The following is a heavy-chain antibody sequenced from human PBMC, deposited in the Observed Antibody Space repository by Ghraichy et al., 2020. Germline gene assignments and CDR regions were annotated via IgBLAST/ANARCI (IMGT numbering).Heavy chain of an antibody. D-gene: IGHD4-23*01. CDR1: GFTFSSYS. Sequence: GGSLRLSCVGSGFTFSSYSMHWVRQSPGKGLEWVSYITSSSRTIWYADSVKGRFTISRDNAQNTLYLQMNGLRDEDTAVYYCARGSRVVRFFYYDGMDVWGQGTTVTVSS. CDR3: ARGSRVVRFFYYDGMDV. V-gene: IGHV3-48*02. J-gene: IGHJ6*02. CDR2: ITSSSRTI.